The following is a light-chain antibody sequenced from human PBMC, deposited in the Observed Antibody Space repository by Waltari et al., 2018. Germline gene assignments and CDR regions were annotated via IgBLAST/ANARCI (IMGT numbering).Light chain of an antibody. CDR2: AAS. J-gene: IGKJ2*01. CDR1: QDINVF. V-gene: IGKV1-17*03. Sequence: DLQMTQSPSVMYASVGDRVTITCRASQDINVFAGWFQQRPGEAPRRLIYAASTLQIGVPSRFSGSGYGTEFTLTISSLQPEDFATYYCLQHKTYPHAFGQGTRVEIK. CDR3: LQHKTYPHA.